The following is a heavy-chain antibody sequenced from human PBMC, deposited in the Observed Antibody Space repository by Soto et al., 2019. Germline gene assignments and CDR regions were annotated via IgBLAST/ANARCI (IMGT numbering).Heavy chain of an antibody. CDR3: ARAHDSSGYYPFDY. CDR2: IYYSGST. D-gene: IGHD3-22*01. CDR1: GGSISSGGYY. Sequence: SETLSLTCTVSGGSISSGGYYWSWIRQHPGKGLEWIGYIYYSGSTYYNPSLKSRVTISVDTSKNQFSLKLSSVTAADTAVYYCARAHDSSGYYPFDYWGQGTLVHVPS. J-gene: IGHJ4*02. V-gene: IGHV4-31*03.